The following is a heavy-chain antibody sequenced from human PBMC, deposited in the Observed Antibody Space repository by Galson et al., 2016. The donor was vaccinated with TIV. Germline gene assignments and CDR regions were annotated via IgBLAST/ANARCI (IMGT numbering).Heavy chain of an antibody. D-gene: IGHD5-24*01. CDR2: IRYDGTEK. CDR3: AKDGDDNSFAHPFNYFLVV. Sequence: SLRLSCAASGFTFRNFGMHWVRQAPGKGLEWVAFIRYDGTEKYFEDSVKGRFTISRDNSKNTLYLQMNNLRATDTAVFYRAKDGDDNSFAHPFNYFLVVWGKGTTVIVSS. CDR1: GFTFRNFG. J-gene: IGHJ6*04. V-gene: IGHV3-30*02.